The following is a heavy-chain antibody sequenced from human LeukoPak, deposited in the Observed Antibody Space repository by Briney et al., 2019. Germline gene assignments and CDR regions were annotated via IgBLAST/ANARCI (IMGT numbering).Heavy chain of an antibody. CDR1: GFTFSSYC. CDR2: ISSNSSYI. D-gene: IGHD2-8*02. J-gene: IGHJ6*03. CDR3: ARDLLLGVMEV. Sequence: PGGSLRLSCAASGFTFSSYCMSWVRQAPGKGLEWVSSISSNSSYIYYADSVKGRFTISRDSAKNSLYLQMNSLRAEDTAVYYCARDLLLGVMEVWGKGATVTVSS. V-gene: IGHV3-21*01.